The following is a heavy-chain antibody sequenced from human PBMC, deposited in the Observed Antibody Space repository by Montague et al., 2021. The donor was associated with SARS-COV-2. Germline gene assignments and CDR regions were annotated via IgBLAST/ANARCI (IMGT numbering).Heavy chain of an antibody. J-gene: IGHJ4*02. Sequence: ETLSLTCTVSGGSISSSSYYWGWVRQAPGEGLEWVSVIYSGGSSTYYADSVKGRFTISRDNSKNTLYLQMNSLRAEDTAVYYCAKDPHYDFWSGYYFDYWGQGTLVTVSS. CDR2: IYSGGSST. CDR1: GGSISSSSYY. D-gene: IGHD3-3*01. V-gene: IGHV3-23*03. CDR3: AKDPHYDFWSGYYFDY.